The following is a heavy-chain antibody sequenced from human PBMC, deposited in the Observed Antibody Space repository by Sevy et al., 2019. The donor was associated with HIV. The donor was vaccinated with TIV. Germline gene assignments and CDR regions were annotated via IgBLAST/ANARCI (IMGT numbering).Heavy chain of an antibody. D-gene: IGHD3-16*01. CDR2: ISYDGRNNK. CDR3: ARDRGEILHSAFDY. J-gene: IGHJ4*02. CDR1: GFRFSDYS. Sequence: GGSLRLSCAASGFRFSDYSMHWVRQAPGKGLEWVAVISYDGRNNKYNVDSVKGRFTISRDNSKNTLFLQMNSLRAEDSAIYYCARDRGEILHSAFDYWRQGALVPVSS. V-gene: IGHV3-30*14.